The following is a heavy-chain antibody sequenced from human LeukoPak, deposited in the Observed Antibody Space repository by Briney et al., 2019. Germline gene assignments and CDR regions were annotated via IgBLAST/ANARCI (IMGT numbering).Heavy chain of an antibody. CDR2: IYYSGST. CDR1: GGSISSYY. J-gene: IGHJ3*02. CDR3: ARSQHYYYGSGSYKLRGTDAFDI. Sequence: SETLSLTCTVSGGSISSYYWSWIRQPPGKGLEWIGYIYYSGSTNYNPSLKSRVTISVDTSKNQFSLKLSSVTAADTAVYYCARSQHYYYGSGSYKLRGTDAFDIWGQGTMVTVSS. D-gene: IGHD3-10*01. V-gene: IGHV4-59*01.